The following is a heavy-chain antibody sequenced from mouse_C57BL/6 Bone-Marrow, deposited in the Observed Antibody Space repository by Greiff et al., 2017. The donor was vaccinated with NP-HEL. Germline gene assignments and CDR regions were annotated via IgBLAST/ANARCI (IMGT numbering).Heavy chain of an antibody. CDR1: GYTFTSYW. J-gene: IGHJ3*01. Sequence: QVQLQQPGAELVRPGSSVKLSCKASGYTFTSYWMDWVKQRPGQGLEWIGNIYPSDSETHYNQKFKDKATLTVDKSSSTAYMQLSSLTSEDSAVYYCARHEGITTVGGFAYWGQGTLVTVSA. CDR2: IYPSDSET. D-gene: IGHD1-1*01. V-gene: IGHV1-61*01. CDR3: ARHEGITTVGGFAY.